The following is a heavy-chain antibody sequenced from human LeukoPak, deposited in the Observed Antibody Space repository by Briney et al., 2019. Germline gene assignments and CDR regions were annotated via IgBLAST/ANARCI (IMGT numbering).Heavy chain of an antibody. CDR1: GGSISSYY. CDR3: ARAIAVAGLAWFDP. J-gene: IGHJ5*02. D-gene: IGHD6-19*01. Sequence: PSETLSLTCTVSGGSISSYYWSWIRQPPGKGLEWIGYIYYSGSTNYNPSLKSRVTISVDTSKNQFSLKLSSVTAADTAAYYCARAIAVAGLAWFDPWGQGTLVTVSS. CDR2: IYYSGST. V-gene: IGHV4-59*01.